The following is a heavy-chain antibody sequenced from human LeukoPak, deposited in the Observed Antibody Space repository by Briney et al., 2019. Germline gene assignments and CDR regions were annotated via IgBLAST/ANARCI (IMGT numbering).Heavy chain of an antibody. CDR3: ASTSWGVPAAKGAFDI. CDR1: GFTFSSYS. V-gene: IGHV3-21*01. D-gene: IGHD2-2*01. Sequence: SGGSLRLSCAASGFTFSSYSMNWVRQAPGKGLEWVSSISSSSSYIYYADSVKGRFTISTDNAKNSLYLQMNSLRAEDTAVYYCASTSWGVPAAKGAFDIWGQGTMVTVSS. CDR2: ISSSSSYI. J-gene: IGHJ3*02.